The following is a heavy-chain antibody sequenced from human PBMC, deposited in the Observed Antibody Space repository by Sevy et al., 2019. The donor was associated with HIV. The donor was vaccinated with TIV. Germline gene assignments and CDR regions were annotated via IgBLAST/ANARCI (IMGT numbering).Heavy chain of an antibody. CDR3: ARDGTYCGGDCYSGGGVYYYYYGMDV. J-gene: IGHJ6*02. V-gene: IGHV1-2*02. CDR1: GYTFTGYY. Sequence: ASVKVSCKASGYTFTGYYMHWVRQAPGQGLEWMGWINPNSGGTNYAQKFQGRVTMIRDTSISTAYMELSRLGSDDTAVYYCARDGTYCGGDCYSGGGVYYYYYGMDVWGQGTTVTVSS. CDR2: INPNSGGT. D-gene: IGHD2-21*02.